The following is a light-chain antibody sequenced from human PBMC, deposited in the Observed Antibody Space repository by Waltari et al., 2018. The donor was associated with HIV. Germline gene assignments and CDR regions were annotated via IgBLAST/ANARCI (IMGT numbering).Light chain of an antibody. CDR3: QQYGTSPYT. J-gene: IGKJ2*01. Sequence: ENVLTRSPGTLSLSPGERATLSCRASRSVSSNYLTWCQQRPGQAPRLLIYAASTRATAIPDRFSGSGSGTDFTLTISRLEPEDFAVYYCQQYGTSPYTFGQGTKVEI. V-gene: IGKV3-20*01. CDR2: AAS. CDR1: RSVSSNY.